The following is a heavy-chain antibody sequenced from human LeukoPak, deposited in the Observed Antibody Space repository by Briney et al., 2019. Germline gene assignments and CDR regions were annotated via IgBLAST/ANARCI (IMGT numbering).Heavy chain of an antibody. Sequence: SETLSLTCTVSGGSISSYYWSWIRQPAGKGLEWIGRIYTTGSTSYNPSLKSRVTISVDTSKNQFSLILSSVTAADTAVYYCARHNFGRTYYYDRSGFPLGFDPWGQGTLVTVSS. D-gene: IGHD3-22*01. CDR1: GGSISSYY. J-gene: IGHJ5*02. V-gene: IGHV4-4*07. CDR3: ARHNFGRTYYYDRSGFPLGFDP. CDR2: IYTTGST.